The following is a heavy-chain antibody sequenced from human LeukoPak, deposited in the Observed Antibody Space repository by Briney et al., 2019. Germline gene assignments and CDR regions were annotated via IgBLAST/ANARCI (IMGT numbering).Heavy chain of an antibody. CDR2: IIPIFGTA. Sequence: WASVKVSCKASGGTFSSYAISWVRQAPGQGLEWMGGIIPIFGTANYAQKFQGRVTITADESTSTAYMELGSLRSEDTAVYYCATLRVHHQGWGQGTLVTVSS. CDR3: ATLRVHHQG. V-gene: IGHV1-69*13. D-gene: IGHD1-14*01. CDR1: GGTFSSYA. J-gene: IGHJ4*02.